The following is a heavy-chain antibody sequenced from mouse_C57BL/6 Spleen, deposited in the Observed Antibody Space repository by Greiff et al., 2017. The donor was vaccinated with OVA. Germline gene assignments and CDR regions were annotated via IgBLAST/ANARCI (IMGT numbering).Heavy chain of an antibody. CDR3: ARGEEPYIDV. V-gene: IGHV1-85*01. CDR2: IYPRDGST. J-gene: IGHJ1*03. Sequence: QVQLKESGPELVKPGASVKLSCKASGYTFTSYDINWVKQRPGQGLEWIGWIYPRDGSTKSNEKFKGKATLTVDTSYSTAYMELHSLTSEASAFYFCARGEEPYIDVWGTGTTVTVSS. CDR1: GYTFTSYD.